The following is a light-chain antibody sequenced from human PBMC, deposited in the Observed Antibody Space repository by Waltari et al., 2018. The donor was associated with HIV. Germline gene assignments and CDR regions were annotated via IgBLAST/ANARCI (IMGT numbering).Light chain of an antibody. CDR1: KLGDKY. J-gene: IGLJ2*01. V-gene: IGLV3-1*01. CDR3: QASDTWTV. Sequence: SYELTQPPSVSVSPGQTASITCSGDKLGDKYVSWYQQRPGQSPVLLIYQDTKRPSAIPERFSGSNSGNTATLTISVAQAMDESDYYCQASDTWTVVGGGTKLTVL. CDR2: QDT.